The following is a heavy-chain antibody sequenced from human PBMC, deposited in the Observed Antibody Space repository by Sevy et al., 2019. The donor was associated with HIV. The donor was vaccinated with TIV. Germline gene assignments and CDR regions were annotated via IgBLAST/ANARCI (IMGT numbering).Heavy chain of an antibody. CDR3: ARSIAAAGLYYYYGMDV. CDR1: GFTFSSYD. CDR2: IGTAGDT. D-gene: IGHD6-13*01. J-gene: IGHJ6*02. Sequence: GGSLRLSCAASGFTFSSYDMHWVRQATGKGLEWVSAIGTAGDTYYPGSVKGRFTISRENAKNSLYLQMNSLGAGDTAVYYCARSIAAAGLYYYYGMDVWGQGTTVTVSS. V-gene: IGHV3-13*01.